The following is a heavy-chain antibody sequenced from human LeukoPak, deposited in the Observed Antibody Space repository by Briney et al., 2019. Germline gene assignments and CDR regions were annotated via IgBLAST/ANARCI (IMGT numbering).Heavy chain of an antibody. Sequence: PGGSLRLSCAASGFTFSSYSMNWARQARGKGLEWVSYISSSNSTIYYADSVKGRFTISRDNAKNSLYLQMNSLRAEDTAVYYCARERTPAMGIVSYYYMDVWGKGTTVTVSS. V-gene: IGHV3-48*01. CDR1: GFTFSSYS. J-gene: IGHJ6*03. CDR3: ARERTPAMGIVSYYYMDV. CDR2: ISSSNSTI. D-gene: IGHD5-18*01.